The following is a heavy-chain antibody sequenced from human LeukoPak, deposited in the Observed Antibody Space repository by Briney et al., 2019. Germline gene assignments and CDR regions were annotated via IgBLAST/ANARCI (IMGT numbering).Heavy chain of an antibody. V-gene: IGHV4-4*07. CDR2: VHSDGST. CDR1: GDFISSYY. CDR3: AKDRWALPAALQHYGMDV. Sequence: TSETLSLTCTVSGDFISSYYYSWIRQPAGKGLEWIGRVHSDGSTKYNPSLKSRVTMSVDTSKSQLSLNLTSVTAADTAIYFCAKDRWALPAALQHYGMDVFGQGPAVT. J-gene: IGHJ6*02. D-gene: IGHD2-2*01.